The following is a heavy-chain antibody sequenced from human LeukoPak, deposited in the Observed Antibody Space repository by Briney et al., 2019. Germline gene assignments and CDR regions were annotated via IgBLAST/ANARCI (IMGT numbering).Heavy chain of an antibody. Sequence: ASVKVSCKASGGTFSSYAISWVRQAPGQGLEWMGGIIPIFGTANYAQKFQGRVTITADESTSTAYMELSSLRSEDTAVYYCARGERDSSGWYYFDYWGQGTLVTVPS. J-gene: IGHJ4*02. V-gene: IGHV1-69*01. CDR2: IIPIFGTA. D-gene: IGHD6-19*01. CDR1: GGTFSSYA. CDR3: ARGERDSSGWYYFDY.